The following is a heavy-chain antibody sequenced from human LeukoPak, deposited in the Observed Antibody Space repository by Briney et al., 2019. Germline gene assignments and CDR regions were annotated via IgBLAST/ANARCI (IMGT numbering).Heavy chain of an antibody. D-gene: IGHD5-12*01. CDR2: FDPEDGET. CDR1: GYTLTELS. CDR3: ATDREVDIVATIWKGPAQ. J-gene: IGHJ4*02. V-gene: IGHV1-24*01. Sequence: GASVKVSCKVSGYTLTELSMHWVRQAPGKGLGWVGGFDPEDGETIYAQKFQGRVTMTEDTSTDTAYMELSSLRSEDTAVYYWATDREVDIVATIWKGPAQWGQGTLVTVSS.